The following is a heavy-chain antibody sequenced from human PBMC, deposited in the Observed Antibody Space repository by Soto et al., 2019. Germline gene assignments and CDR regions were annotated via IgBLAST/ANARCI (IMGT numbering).Heavy chain of an antibody. CDR2: LSYDGNNI. CDR3: ARGPIGDAAMVTNYFDY. CDR1: GFTFSSYG. J-gene: IGHJ4*02. Sequence: QVQLVESGGGVVQPGRSLRLSCAASGFTFSSYGMHWVRQAPGKGLEWVAVLSYDGNNIHYADSVKGRFTVSRDNSKNTLFLQMNSLRAEDTALYYCARGPIGDAAMVTNYFDYWGQGTLVTVSS. V-gene: IGHV3-30*03. D-gene: IGHD5-18*01.